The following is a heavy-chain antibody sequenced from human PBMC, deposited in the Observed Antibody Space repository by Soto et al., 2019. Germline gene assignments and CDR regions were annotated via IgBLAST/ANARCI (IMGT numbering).Heavy chain of an antibody. D-gene: IGHD6-13*01. CDR3: ARGNIAAAVVS. CDR1: GGSMSSYY. V-gene: IGHV4-59*12. J-gene: IGHJ4*02. Sequence: SETLSRTYTVSGGSMSSYYWSWIRQPPGKGLEWIGYIYYSGSTNYNPSLKSRVTISVDTSKNQFSLILRSVTAADTAVYYCARGNIAAAVVSWGQGTLVTVSS. CDR2: IYYSGST.